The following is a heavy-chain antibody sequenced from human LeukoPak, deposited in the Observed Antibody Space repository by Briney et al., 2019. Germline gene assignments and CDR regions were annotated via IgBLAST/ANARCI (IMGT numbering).Heavy chain of an antibody. CDR2: ISAYNGNT. V-gene: IGHV1-18*01. Sequence: ASVKVSCKASGYTFTTYGISWVRQAPGQGLEWMGWISAYNGNTNYAQKLQGRVTMTTDTSTSTAYMELRSLRSDDTAVYYCARSQAYYYDSSGYGGLDYWGQGTLVTVSS. CDR1: GYTFTTYG. CDR3: ARSQAYYYDSSGYGGLDY. J-gene: IGHJ4*02. D-gene: IGHD3-22*01.